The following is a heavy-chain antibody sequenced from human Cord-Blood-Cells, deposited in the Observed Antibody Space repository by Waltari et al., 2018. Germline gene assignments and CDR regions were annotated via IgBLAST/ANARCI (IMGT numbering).Heavy chain of an antibody. CDR1: GFPVRSNY. CDR2: IYSGGST. D-gene: IGHD6-13*01. J-gene: IGHJ4*02. CDR3: ARFSSWYY. Sequence: EVQLVESGGGLIQPGGSLRTLCAASGFPVRSNYMSWVRQAPGKGLEWVSVIYSGGSTYYADSVKGRFTISRDNSKNTLYLQMNSLRAEDTAVYYCARFSSWYYWGQGTLVTVSS. V-gene: IGHV3-53*01.